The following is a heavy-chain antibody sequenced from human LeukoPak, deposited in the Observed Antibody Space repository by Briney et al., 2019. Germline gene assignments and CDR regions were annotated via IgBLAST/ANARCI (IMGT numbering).Heavy chain of an antibody. CDR3: ARDPTGDYIGAFDM. J-gene: IGHJ3*02. CDR2: IRGGGTSE. Sequence: SGGSLRLSCTASGFTFSAYAMRWVRQAPGKGPEWVSAIRGGGTSEFYADSVKGRFRISRDNSKDTLFLQMNSLRAEDAAVYYCARDPTGDYIGAFDMWGPGTMVTVSS. D-gene: IGHD4-17*01. V-gene: IGHV3-23*01. CDR1: GFTFSAYA.